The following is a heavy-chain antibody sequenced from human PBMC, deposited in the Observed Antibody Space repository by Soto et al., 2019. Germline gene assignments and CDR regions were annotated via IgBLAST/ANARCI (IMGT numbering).Heavy chain of an antibody. CDR3: ARVPYSGSYKGSFDY. J-gene: IGHJ4*02. D-gene: IGHD1-26*01. CDR2: ISAYNGNT. Sequence: ASVKVSCKASGYTFTSYGISWVRQAPGQGLEWMGWISAYNGNTNYAQKLQGRVTMTTDTSTSTAYMELRSLRSDDTAVYYCARVPYSGSYKGSFDYWGQGTLVTVSS. CDR1: GYTFTSYG. V-gene: IGHV1-18*01.